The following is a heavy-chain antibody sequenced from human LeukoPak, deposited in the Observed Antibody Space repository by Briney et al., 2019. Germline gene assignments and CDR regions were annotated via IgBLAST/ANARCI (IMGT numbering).Heavy chain of an antibody. D-gene: IGHD6-13*01. CDR2: INPNSGGT. Sequence: ASVKVSCKASGYTFSGYYIHWVRQAPGQGLEWMGWINPNSGGTNYAQKFQGRVTMTRDTSISTAYMDLSSLRSDDTAVYYCARYSSSWSKRGDAFDIWGQGTMVTVSS. J-gene: IGHJ3*02. CDR1: GYTFSGYY. CDR3: ARYSSSWSKRGDAFDI. V-gene: IGHV1-2*02.